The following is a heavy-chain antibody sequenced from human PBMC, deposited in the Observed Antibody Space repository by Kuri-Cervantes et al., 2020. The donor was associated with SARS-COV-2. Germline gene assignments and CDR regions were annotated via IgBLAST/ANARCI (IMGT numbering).Heavy chain of an antibody. Sequence: GGSLRLSCKASGGTFSSYAISWVRQAPGQGLEWMGGIIPIFGTANYAQKFQGRVTITADESTSTAYMELSSLRSEDTAVYYCARCVRTPGYDAFDIWGQGTMVTVSS. J-gene: IGHJ3*02. CDR1: GGTFSSYA. CDR2: IIPIFGTA. CDR3: ARCVRTPGYDAFDI. V-gene: IGHV1-69*01. D-gene: IGHD2-8*01.